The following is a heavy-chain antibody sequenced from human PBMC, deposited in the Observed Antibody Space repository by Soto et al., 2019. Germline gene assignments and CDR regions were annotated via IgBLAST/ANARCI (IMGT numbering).Heavy chain of an antibody. V-gene: IGHV3-48*03. CDR2: ISVSGNVI. CDR3: VRDTMSASAAASLDY. CDR1: GFTFSTYE. J-gene: IGHJ4*02. Sequence: GESLKISCAASGFTFSTYEFNWVRQAPGRGLEWISYISVSGNVIKYAESVKGRFTISRDNADNSLHLHMSNLRVDDTALYFCVRDTMSASAAASLDYWGQGTQVTVSS. D-gene: IGHD2-2*01.